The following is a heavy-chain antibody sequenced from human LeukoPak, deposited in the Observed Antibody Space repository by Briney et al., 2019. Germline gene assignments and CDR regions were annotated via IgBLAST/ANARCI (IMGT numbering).Heavy chain of an antibody. CDR3: AASSSSSVPWFDP. D-gene: IGHD6-6*01. CDR2: INPNSGGT. V-gene: IGHV1-2*02. Sequence: GASVKVSCKASGYTFTGYYMHWVRQAPGQGLEWMGWINPNSGGTSYAQKFQGRVTMTRDTSISTAYMELSRLRSDDTAVYYCAASSSSSVPWFDPWGQGTLVTVSS. CDR1: GYTFTGYY. J-gene: IGHJ5*02.